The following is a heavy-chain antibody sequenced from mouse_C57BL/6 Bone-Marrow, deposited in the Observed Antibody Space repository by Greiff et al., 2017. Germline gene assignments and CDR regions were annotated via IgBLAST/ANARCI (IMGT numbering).Heavy chain of an antibody. CDR3: ASNSWFAY. J-gene: IGHJ3*01. V-gene: IGHV2-5*01. CDR2: IWRGGST. Sequence: QVQLQQSGPGLVQPSQSLSITCTVSGFSLTSYGVHWVRQSPGKGLEWLGVIWRGGSTDYNAALMSRLSITKDNSKSQVFFKMNSLQADDTAIYYCASNSWFAYGGQGTLGTVSA. CDR1: GFSLTSYG. D-gene: IGHD2-5*01.